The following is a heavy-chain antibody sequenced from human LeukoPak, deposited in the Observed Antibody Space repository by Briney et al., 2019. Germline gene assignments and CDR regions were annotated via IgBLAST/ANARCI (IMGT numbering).Heavy chain of an antibody. CDR2: IYYSGST. CDR1: GGSISSYY. D-gene: IGHD3-9*01. J-gene: IGHJ4*02. CDR3: ARAGRRYDILTGYPTLYYFDY. Sequence: SETLSLTCTVSGGSISSYYWSWIRQPPGKGLEWIGYIYYSGSTNYSPSLKSRVTISVDTSKNQFSLKLSSVTAADTAVYYCARAGRRYDILTGYPTLYYFDYWGQGTLVTVSS. V-gene: IGHV4-59*01.